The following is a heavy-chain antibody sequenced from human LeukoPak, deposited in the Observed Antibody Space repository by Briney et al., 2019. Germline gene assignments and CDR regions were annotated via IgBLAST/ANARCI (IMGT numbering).Heavy chain of an antibody. CDR3: ARHEWQQLVKFDY. D-gene: IGHD6-13*01. CDR2: IYYSGST. J-gene: IGHJ4*02. Sequence: PSETLSLTCTVSGGSISSYYWSWIRQPPGKGLEWIGYIYYSGSTNYNPSLKSRVTISVDTSKNQFSLKVSSVTAADTAVYYCARHEWQQLVKFDYWGQGALVTVSS. V-gene: IGHV4-59*08. CDR1: GGSISSYY.